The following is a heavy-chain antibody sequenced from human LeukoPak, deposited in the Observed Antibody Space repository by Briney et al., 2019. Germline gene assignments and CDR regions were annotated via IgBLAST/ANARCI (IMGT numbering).Heavy chain of an antibody. CDR1: GFTFGDYA. J-gene: IGHJ4*02. V-gene: IGHV3-49*04. Sequence: GGSLLLSCLTSGFTFGDYALTWVRQAPGKGLEWVGFIRRNAYGGTTEYAASVKYIFTISRDDSKSIAYLQMNSLKTEDTAVYYCTRVYRVGATPLDYWGQGTVVTVSS. D-gene: IGHD1-26*01. CDR3: TRVYRVGATPLDY. CDR2: IRRNAYGGTT.